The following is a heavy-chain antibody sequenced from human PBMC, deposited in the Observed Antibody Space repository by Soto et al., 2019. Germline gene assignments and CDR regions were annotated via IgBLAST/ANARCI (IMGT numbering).Heavy chain of an antibody. D-gene: IGHD3-9*01. CDR3: AKTKSYDILNGYSSGFDL. CDR2: ISGSGGST. Sequence: EVQLLESGGGLVQPGGSLRLSCAASGFTFSSYAMSWVRQAPGKGLEWVSAISGSGGSTYYADSVKGRFTISRDNSKNTLYLQMTSLRAEDKAVYYCAKTKSYDILNGYSSGFDLWGRGTLVTVSS. CDR1: GFTFSSYA. V-gene: IGHV3-23*01. J-gene: IGHJ2*01.